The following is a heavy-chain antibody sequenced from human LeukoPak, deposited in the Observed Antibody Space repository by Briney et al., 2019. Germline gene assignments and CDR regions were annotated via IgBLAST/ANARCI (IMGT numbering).Heavy chain of an antibody. Sequence: ASVKVSCKASGYTFTSYYMHWVRQAPGQGLEWMGIINPSGGSTSYAQKFQGRVTMTRDMSTSTVYMELSSVRSEDTAVYYGAIVGSSSSVAGPFDYWGQGTLVTVSS. V-gene: IGHV1-46*01. D-gene: IGHD6-19*01. CDR1: GYTFTSYY. J-gene: IGHJ4*02. CDR3: AIVGSSSSVAGPFDY. CDR2: INPSGGST.